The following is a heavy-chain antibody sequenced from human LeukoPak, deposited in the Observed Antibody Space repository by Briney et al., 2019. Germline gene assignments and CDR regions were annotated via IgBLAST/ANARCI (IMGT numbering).Heavy chain of an antibody. D-gene: IGHD2-2*01. Sequence: SETLSLTCAVSGGSISSGGYSWNWIRQPPGKGLEWIGYIYHSRSTYYNPSLKSRVTISVDRSKNQFSLKLSSVTAAGTAVYYCARAPDCSSTSCYFDYWGQGTLVTVSS. CDR3: ARAPDCSSTSCYFDY. J-gene: IGHJ4*02. CDR2: IYHSRST. CDR1: GGSISSGGYS. V-gene: IGHV4-30-2*01.